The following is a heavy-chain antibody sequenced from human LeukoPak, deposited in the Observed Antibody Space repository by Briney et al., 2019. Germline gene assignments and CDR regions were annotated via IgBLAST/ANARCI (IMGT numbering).Heavy chain of an antibody. Sequence: PSQTLSLTCALSGDIVSSNSAAWNWIRQAPSGGLEWLERTYYRSKLCYDYALFVKNRITINPDTSKNQFSLHLKSVTPEDTAVYYCVRDGEGGLDYFDYWGRGTLVTVSS. D-gene: IGHD3-16*01. V-gene: IGHV6-1*01. CDR2: TYYRSKLCY. J-gene: IGHJ4*02. CDR1: GDIVSSNSAA. CDR3: VRDGEGGLDYFDY.